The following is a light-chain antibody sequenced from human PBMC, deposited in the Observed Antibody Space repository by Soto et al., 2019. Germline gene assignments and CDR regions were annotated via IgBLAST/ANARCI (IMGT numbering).Light chain of an antibody. Sequence: QSALTQPASVSGSPGQSITISCTGTSSDVGGYNYVSWYQQHPGKASKLMIYEVSNRPSGVSNHFSGSKSGNTASLTISGRQAEDEAYYYCSSYTSSSPWVFGGGTKLTVL. CDR1: SSDVGGYNY. J-gene: IGLJ3*02. CDR2: EVS. CDR3: SSYTSSSPWV. V-gene: IGLV2-14*01.